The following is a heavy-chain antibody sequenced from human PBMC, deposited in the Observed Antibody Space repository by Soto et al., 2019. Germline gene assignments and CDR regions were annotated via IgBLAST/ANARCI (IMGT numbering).Heavy chain of an antibody. D-gene: IGHD6-19*01. Sequence: QVQLVESWGGVVQPGSSLRLSCAASGFTFSSYGMHWVSHAPVKGLEWVAVIWSDGSNKYYADSVKGRFTISRDNSKNTLYLQINSLRAEDTAVYYCARYFSSGGYAQGEALDIWGQGPIVTVSA. CDR1: GFTFSSYG. CDR3: ARYFSSGGYAQGEALDI. CDR2: IWSDGSNK. J-gene: IGHJ3*02. V-gene: IGHV3-33*01.